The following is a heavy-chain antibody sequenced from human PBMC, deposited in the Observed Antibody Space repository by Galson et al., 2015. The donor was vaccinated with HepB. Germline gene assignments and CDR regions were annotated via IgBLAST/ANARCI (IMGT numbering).Heavy chain of an antibody. Sequence: SLRLSCAASGFTFSSYAMSWVRQAPGKGLEWVSAISGSGGSTYYADSVKGQFTISRDNSKNTLYLQMNSLRAEDTAVYYCAKLATPYSSGWQLDYWGQGTLVTVSS. CDR1: GFTFSSYA. D-gene: IGHD6-19*01. V-gene: IGHV3-23*01. CDR2: ISGSGGST. J-gene: IGHJ4*02. CDR3: AKLATPYSSGWQLDY.